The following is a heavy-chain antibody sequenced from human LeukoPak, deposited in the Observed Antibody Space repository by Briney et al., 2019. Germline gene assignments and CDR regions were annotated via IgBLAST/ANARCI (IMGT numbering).Heavy chain of an antibody. D-gene: IGHD5-18*01. CDR3: ARTTEGGYTYGYFYYYYMDV. J-gene: IGHJ6*03. Sequence: SETLSLTCTVSGGSISSYYWSWIRQPPGKGLEWIGYIHYSGSTHYNPSLKSRVTISVDTSKNHFSLKLSSVTAADTAVYYCARTTEGGYTYGYFYYYYMDVWGKGTTVTISS. CDR1: GGSISSYY. V-gene: IGHV4-59*01. CDR2: IHYSGST.